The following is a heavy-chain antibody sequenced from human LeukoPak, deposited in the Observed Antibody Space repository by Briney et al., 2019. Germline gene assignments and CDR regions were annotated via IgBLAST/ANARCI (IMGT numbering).Heavy chain of an antibody. V-gene: IGHV1-69*04. J-gene: IGHJ5*02. Sequence: GASVKVSCKASGGTFSSYAISWVRRAPGQGLEWMGRIIPILGIANYAQKFQGRVTITADKSTSTAYMELSSLRSEDTAVYYCARDRSYGLLRVGNWFDPWGQGTLVTVSS. CDR2: IIPILGIA. D-gene: IGHD5-18*01. CDR1: GGTFSSYA. CDR3: ARDRSYGLLRVGNWFDP.